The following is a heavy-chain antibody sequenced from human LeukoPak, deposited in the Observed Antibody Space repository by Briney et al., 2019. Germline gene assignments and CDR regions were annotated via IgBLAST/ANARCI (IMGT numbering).Heavy chain of an antibody. D-gene: IGHD7-27*01. J-gene: IGHJ5*02. V-gene: IGHV3-74*01. CDR3: ASHNWGNWMDA. CDR1: GFIFSTSW. Sequence: GGSLRLSCAASGFIFSTSWMYWVRQAPGKGLVLVSRIGPDGTDTRYADPGKGRFTISRDNAENTLYLQMNSLRAEDTAVYYCASHNWGNWMDAWGQGTLVTVSS. CDR2: IGPDGTDT.